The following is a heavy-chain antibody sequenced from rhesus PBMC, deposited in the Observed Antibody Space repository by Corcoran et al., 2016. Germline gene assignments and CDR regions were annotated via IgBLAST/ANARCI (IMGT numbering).Heavy chain of an antibody. V-gene: IGHV4-65*01. CDR1: GGSVSSSNW. CDR3: ARDYGSKG. Sequence: QLQLQESGPGLVKPSETLSVTCAVSGGSVSSSNWWTWIRQPPGKGLEWIGYISGSSSSTYYNPSRRSRVTFSPDTSKSQFSLKLTSVTAADATVYYCARDYGSKGWGQGGLVAVSS. CDR2: ISGSSSST. J-gene: IGHJ4*01. D-gene: IGHD4-29*01.